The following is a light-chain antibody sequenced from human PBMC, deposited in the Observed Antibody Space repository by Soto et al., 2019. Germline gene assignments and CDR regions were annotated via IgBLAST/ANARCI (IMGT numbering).Light chain of an antibody. CDR3: QQYGSSPSIT. Sequence: EIVLTQSPGTLSLSPGDRATLSCKASQSVTSTYLAWYRQKPGQAPRLLIHGASSRATSIPDRFSGSGSGTDFTLIISRLEPEDIAVYYCQQYGSSPSITFGQGTRL. CDR2: GAS. J-gene: IGKJ5*01. V-gene: IGKV3-20*01. CDR1: QSVTSTY.